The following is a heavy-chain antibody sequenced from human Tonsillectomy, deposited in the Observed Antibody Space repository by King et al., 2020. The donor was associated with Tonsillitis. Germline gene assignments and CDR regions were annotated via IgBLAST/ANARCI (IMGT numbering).Heavy chain of an antibody. Sequence: VQLVESGGGVVQPGRSLRLSCAASGFTFSSYAMHCVRQDPGKGLEGVAAISYDGSNKYYAASVKGRLTISRDNSKNTLYLQMNSLRAEDTAVYYCARRDGALDYYYYAMDVWGQGTTVTVSS. CDR1: GFTFSSYA. CDR3: ARRDGALDYYYYAMDV. J-gene: IGHJ6*02. V-gene: IGHV3-30*04. D-gene: IGHD4-17*01. CDR2: ISYDGSNK.